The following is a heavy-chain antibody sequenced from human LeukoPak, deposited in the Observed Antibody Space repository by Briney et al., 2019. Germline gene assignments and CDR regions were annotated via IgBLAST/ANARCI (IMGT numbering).Heavy chain of an antibody. V-gene: IGHV3-21*01. D-gene: IGHD2-2*01. CDR1: GFTFSSYS. CDR2: ISSSSSYI. CDR3: ARGDRDLYCSSTSCYPVL. Sequence: NPGGSLRLSCAASGFTFSSYSMNWVRQAPGKGREWVSSISSSSSYIYYEDSVKGRFTISRDNSKNSLYLQMNSLRAEDTAVYYCARGDRDLYCSSTSCYPVLGGQGTLVTVSS. J-gene: IGHJ4*02.